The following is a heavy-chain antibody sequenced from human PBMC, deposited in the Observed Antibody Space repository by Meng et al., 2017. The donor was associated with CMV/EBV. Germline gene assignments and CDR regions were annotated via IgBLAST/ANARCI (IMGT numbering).Heavy chain of an antibody. CDR2: IIPIFGTA. Sequence: SVKVSCKASGGTFSSYAISWVRQAPGQGLEWMGGIIPIFGTANYAQKFQGRVTITTDESTSTAYMELSSLRSEDTAVYYCARDRVRYCGGDCFFNWFDPWGQGTLVTVSS. J-gene: IGHJ5*02. V-gene: IGHV1-69*05. D-gene: IGHD2-21*01. CDR1: GGTFSSYA. CDR3: ARDRVRYCGGDCFFNWFDP.